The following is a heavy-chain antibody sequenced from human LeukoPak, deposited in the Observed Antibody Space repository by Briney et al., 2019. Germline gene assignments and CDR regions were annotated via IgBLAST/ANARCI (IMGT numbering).Heavy chain of an antibody. D-gene: IGHD3-10*01. CDR2: ISYDGSNK. Sequence: GGSLRLSCAASGITFSSYAMHWVRQAPGKGLEWVAVISYDGSNKHSADSVKGRFTISRDNSKNTLYLQMNSLRAEDTAVYYCARDQRYNYYGSGSYLHVDYWGQGTLVTVSS. CDR1: GITFSSYA. V-gene: IGHV3-30-3*01. CDR3: ARDQRYNYYGSGSYLHVDY. J-gene: IGHJ4*02.